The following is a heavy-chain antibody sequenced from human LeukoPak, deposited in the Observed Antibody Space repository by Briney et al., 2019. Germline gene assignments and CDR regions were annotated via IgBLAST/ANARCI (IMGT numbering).Heavy chain of an antibody. D-gene: IGHD4-11*01. V-gene: IGHV3-23*01. CDR1: GFTFSSSA. CDR3: ARSVPDYTRFDY. J-gene: IGHJ4*02. CDR2: ISASGGST. Sequence: PGGSLRLSCAASGFTFSSSAMSWVRQVPGKGLEWVSGISASGGSTNYADSVRGRFTISRDNSRNTLYVQMNSLRDEDTALYYCARSVPDYTRFDYWGQGALVTVSS.